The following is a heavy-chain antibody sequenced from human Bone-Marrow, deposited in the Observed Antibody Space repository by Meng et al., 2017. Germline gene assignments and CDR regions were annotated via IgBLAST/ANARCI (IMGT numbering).Heavy chain of an antibody. CDR3: ARSPTTVSNPTHFDL. Sequence: GESLKISCEGSGYSFTDYWIAWVRQMPGKGLEWMGIIYPGDSDTRYGPPFQGQVTISAVNSISTAYIQWNSLKASDSAMYYCARSPTTVSNPTHFDLWGRGTLVTVSS. D-gene: IGHD4-17*01. J-gene: IGHJ2*01. CDR2: IYPGDSDT. CDR1: GYSFTDYW. V-gene: IGHV5-51*01.